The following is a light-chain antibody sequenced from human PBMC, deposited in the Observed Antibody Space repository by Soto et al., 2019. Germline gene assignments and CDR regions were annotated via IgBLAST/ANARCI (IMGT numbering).Light chain of an antibody. CDR3: QQGHNWPLT. CDR1: QSISTE. V-gene: IGKV3-15*01. CDR2: SAS. J-gene: IGKJ2*01. Sequence: EIVMTQSPATLSVSPGERATLSCRASQSISTELAWYLQKPGQPPRLLIYSASTRATGVPARFTGSGSGSEVTLTISGLQSEDSAVYYCQQGHNWPLTFGQGTRLQI.